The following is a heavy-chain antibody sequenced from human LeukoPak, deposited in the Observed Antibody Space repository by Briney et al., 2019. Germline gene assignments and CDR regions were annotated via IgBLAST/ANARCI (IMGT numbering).Heavy chain of an antibody. J-gene: IGHJ4*02. CDR1: RFTFSIFA. D-gene: IGHD6-19*01. V-gene: IGHV3-48*01. Sequence: GGSLRLSCAASRFTFSIFAMNWVRQAPGKGLEWLSYISSSSSTIYYADSVKGRFTISRDNAKNSLYPQLNSLRPEDTGLYYCARDRGGWPDYWGQGTLVTVSS. CDR3: ARDRGGWPDY. CDR2: ISSSSSTI.